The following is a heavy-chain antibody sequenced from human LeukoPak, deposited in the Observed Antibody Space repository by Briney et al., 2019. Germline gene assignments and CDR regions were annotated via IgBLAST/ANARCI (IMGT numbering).Heavy chain of an antibody. CDR3: TTTREIYGSGSSTHADY. Sequence: SETLSLTCAVSGGSISSGGYSWSWIRQPPGKGLEWIGYIYHSGSTYYNPSLKSRVTISVDRSKNQFSLKLSSVTAEDTAVYYCTTTREIYGSGSSTHADYWGQGTLVTVSS. J-gene: IGHJ4*02. D-gene: IGHD3-10*01. CDR1: GGSISSGGYS. CDR2: IYHSGST. V-gene: IGHV4-30-2*01.